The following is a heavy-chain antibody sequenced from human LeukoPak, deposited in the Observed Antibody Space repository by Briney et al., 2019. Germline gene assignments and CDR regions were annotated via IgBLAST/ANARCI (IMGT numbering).Heavy chain of an antibody. D-gene: IGHD3-9*01. V-gene: IGHV1-69*05. CDR2: IIPIFGTA. Sequence: ASVKVSCKASGGTFSSYAISWVRQAPGQGLEWMGRIIPIFGTANYAQKFQGRVTITTDESTSTAYMELSSLRSEDTAVYYCAREGGSRYFDFDWFDPWGQEPWSPSPQ. J-gene: IGHJ5*02. CDR3: AREGGSRYFDFDWFDP. CDR1: GGTFSSYA.